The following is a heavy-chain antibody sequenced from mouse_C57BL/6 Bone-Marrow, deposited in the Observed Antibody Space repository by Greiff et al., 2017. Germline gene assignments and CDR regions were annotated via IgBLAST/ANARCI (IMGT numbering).Heavy chain of an antibody. CDR1: GFTFSDYG. D-gene: IGHD1-1*01. J-gene: IGHJ2*01. CDR3: ARDYYGSSSYFYY. V-gene: IGHV5-17*01. CDR2: ISSGSSTI. Sequence: DVKLVESGGGLVKPGGSLKLSCAASGFTFSDYGMHWVRQAPEKGLEWVAYISSGSSTIYYADTVKGRFTISRDNAKNTLFLQMTSLRSEDTAMYYCARDYYGSSSYFYYWDQGSTLTVSS.